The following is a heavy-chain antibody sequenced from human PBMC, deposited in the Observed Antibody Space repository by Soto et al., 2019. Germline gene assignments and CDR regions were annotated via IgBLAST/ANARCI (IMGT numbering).Heavy chain of an antibody. CDR2: ISVSGGGT. V-gene: IGHV3-23*01. J-gene: IGHJ4*02. CDR1: AFTFNTYA. Sequence: EVQLLESGGGLVQPGGSLRLSCAASAFTFNTYAMGWVRQAPGKGLEWVSAISVSGGGTYYADSVKGRFTISRDTSKNTLYLQMNSLRADDTAFYYCAKSGAASPYYFDYWGRGTLVTVSS. CDR3: AKSGAASPYYFDY. D-gene: IGHD6-6*01.